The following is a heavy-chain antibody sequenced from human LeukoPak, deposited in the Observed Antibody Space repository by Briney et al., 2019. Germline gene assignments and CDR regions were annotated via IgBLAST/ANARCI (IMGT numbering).Heavy chain of an antibody. Sequence: PGGSLRLSCAASGFTFSSYWMHWVRQDPGKELVWVSHINSDGITTNYADSVKGRFTISRDNAKNTLYLQMNSLRAEDTAVYYCARDTPGGVGFDYWGQGTLVTVSS. J-gene: IGHJ4*02. V-gene: IGHV3-74*01. CDR2: INSDGITT. CDR3: ARDTPGGVGFDY. CDR1: GFTFSSYW. D-gene: IGHD2-15*01.